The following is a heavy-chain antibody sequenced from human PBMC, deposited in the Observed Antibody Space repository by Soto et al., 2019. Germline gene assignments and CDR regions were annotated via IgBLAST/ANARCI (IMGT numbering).Heavy chain of an antibody. Sequence: PSETLSLTCSVSGGSIRSGSYYWSWIRQHPGKTLEWTGYIFHSGRTYYNPSLKSRVTMSVDMSKNQFSLKPNSVTAADPAVYYCARIGCSSTMWYTSAAPYHSTDVLGRGTTVTVSS. CDR2: IFHSGRT. CDR3: ARIGCSSTMWYTSAAPYHSTDV. V-gene: IGHV4-31*03. D-gene: IGHD2-2*01. J-gene: IGHJ6*04. CDR1: GGSIRSGSYY.